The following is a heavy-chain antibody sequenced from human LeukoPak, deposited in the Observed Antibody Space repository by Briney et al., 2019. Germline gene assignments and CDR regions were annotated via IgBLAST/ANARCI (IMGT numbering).Heavy chain of an antibody. V-gene: IGHV3-21*01. CDR2: ITSSGSYI. Sequence: PGGSLRLSCATSGFTFSNYWMSWVRQAPGKGLEWVSSITSSGSYIYYADSVKGRFTISRDNARNSLYLQMNSLRAEDTAIYYCARAEALKFRDFDYWGQGTLVTVSS. J-gene: IGHJ4*02. CDR3: ARAEALKFRDFDY. CDR1: GFTFSNYW.